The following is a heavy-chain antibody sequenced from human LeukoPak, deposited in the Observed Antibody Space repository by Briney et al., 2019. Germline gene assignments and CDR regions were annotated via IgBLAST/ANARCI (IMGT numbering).Heavy chain of an antibody. CDR3: AKGGSVIWFGELLLDY. J-gene: IGHJ4*02. V-gene: IGHV3-23*01. D-gene: IGHD3-10*01. CDR2: ISGSGQST. Sequence: GGSLRLSSAASGFTFSNSAMSWVRQAPGKGLEWVSAISGSGQSTYYADSVKGRFTISRDNSKNTLYVQMNSLRAEDTAVYYCAKGGSVIWFGELLLDYWGQGTLVTVSS. CDR1: GFTFSNSA.